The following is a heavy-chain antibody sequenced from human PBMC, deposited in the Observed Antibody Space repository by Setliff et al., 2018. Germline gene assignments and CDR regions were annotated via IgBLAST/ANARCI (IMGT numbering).Heavy chain of an antibody. J-gene: IGHJ2*01. V-gene: IGHV4-59*01. D-gene: IGHD3-16*01. CDR2: IYYNGDT. Sequence: SETLSLTCSVSGGSISGYYWNWLRQTPGKGLEWVGHIYYNGDTKYNPSLQSRVTMSVDTPKNQFSLKLTSVTAADTAVYYCVRGGSSVWAWYFDLWGRGTLVTVSS. CDR1: GGSISGYY. CDR3: VRGGSSVWAWYFDL.